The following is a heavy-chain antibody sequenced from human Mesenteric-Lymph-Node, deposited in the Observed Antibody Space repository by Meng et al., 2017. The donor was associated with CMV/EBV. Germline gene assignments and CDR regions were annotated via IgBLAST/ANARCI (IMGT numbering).Heavy chain of an antibody. D-gene: IGHD6-19*01. CDR2: ISGSGGST. J-gene: IGHJ4*02. CDR3: AKSGSGWYGGWG. CDR1: GFTFSSYA. Sequence: GESLKISCTASGFTFSSYAMNWVRQAPGKGLEWVSVISGSGGSTYYADTAKGRFTISRDNSKNTLYLQMNSLRAEDTAVYFCAKSGSGWYGGWGWGQGTLVTVSS. V-gene: IGHV3-23*01.